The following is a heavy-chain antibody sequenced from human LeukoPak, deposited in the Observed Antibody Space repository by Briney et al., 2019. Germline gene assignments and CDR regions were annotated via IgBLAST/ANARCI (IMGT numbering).Heavy chain of an antibody. D-gene: IGHD6-13*01. CDR2: IYSGGST. CDR1: GFTVSNNY. V-gene: IGHV3-66*01. J-gene: IGHJ4*02. CDR3: ARDLGVATSGTFY. Sequence: PGGSLRLSRAASGFTVSNNYMSWVRQAPGKGLEWVSLIYSGGSTYYADSVKGRFTISRDNSKNTLYLQMNSLRAEDTAVYYCARDLGVATSGTFYWGQGTLVTVSS.